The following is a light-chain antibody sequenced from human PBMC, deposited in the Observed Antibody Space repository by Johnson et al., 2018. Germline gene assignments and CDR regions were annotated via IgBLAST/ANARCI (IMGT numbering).Light chain of an antibody. CDR2: ENN. CDR1: SSNIGNNY. CDR3: GTWDSSLSAGNV. J-gene: IGLJ1*01. V-gene: IGLV1-51*02. Sequence: QSVLTQPPSVSAAPGQKATISCSGSSSNIGNNYVSWYQQLPGTASKLLIYENNKRPSGIPDRFSGSKSGTSATLGITGLQTGDEADYYCGTWDSSLSAGNVFGTGTKGTVL.